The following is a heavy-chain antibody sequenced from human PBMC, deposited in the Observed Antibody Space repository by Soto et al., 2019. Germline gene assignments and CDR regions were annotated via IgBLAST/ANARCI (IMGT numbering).Heavy chain of an antibody. CDR2: ISGSGVST. V-gene: IGHV3-23*01. CDR3: AKVHLDIVVVPAAYYFDY. CDR1: GFTFSSYA. D-gene: IGHD2-2*01. J-gene: IGHJ4*02. Sequence: GGSLRLSCAASGFTFSSYAMSWVRQAPGKGREWVSAISGSGVSTYYADSVKGRFTISIDNSKNTLYLQMNSLRAEDTAVYYCAKVHLDIVVVPAAYYFDYWGQGTLVTVSS.